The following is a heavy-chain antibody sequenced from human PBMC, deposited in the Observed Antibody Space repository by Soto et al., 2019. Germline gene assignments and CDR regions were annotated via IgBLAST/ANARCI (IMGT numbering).Heavy chain of an antibody. V-gene: IGHV4-4*02. CDR3: ARDQGAGYYYYYGMDV. D-gene: IGHD6-19*01. CDR1: GGSISSSNW. Sequence: SETLSLTCAVSGGSISSSNWWSWVRQPPGKGLEWIGEIYHSGSTNYNPSLKSRVTISVDKSKNQFSLKLSSVTAADTAVYYCARDQGAGYYYYYGMDVWGQGTTVTVS. CDR2: IYHSGST. J-gene: IGHJ6*02.